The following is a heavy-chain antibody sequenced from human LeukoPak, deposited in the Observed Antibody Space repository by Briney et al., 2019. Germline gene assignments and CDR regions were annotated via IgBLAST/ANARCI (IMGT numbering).Heavy chain of an antibody. J-gene: IGHJ4*02. D-gene: IGHD4-17*01. CDR2: INHSGST. Sequence: SETLSLTCAVYGGSFSGYYWSWIRQPPGKGLEWIGEINHSGSTNYNPSLKSRVTISVDTSKNQFSLKLSSVTAADTAVYYCARGGKATVTTLRYWGQGTLVTVSS. CDR3: ARGGKATVTTLRY. CDR1: GGSFSGYY. V-gene: IGHV4-34*01.